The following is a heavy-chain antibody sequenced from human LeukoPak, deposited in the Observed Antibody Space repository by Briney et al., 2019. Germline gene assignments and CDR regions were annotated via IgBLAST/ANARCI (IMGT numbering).Heavy chain of an antibody. J-gene: IGHJ4*02. Sequence: ASVKVSCKASGYTFTGYYMHWVRQAPGQGLEWMGWINPNSGGTNYAQKFQGRVTMTRDTSISTAYMELSRLRSDDTAVYYCAREHSGSRSLFDYWGQGTLVTVSS. CDR3: AREHSGSRSLFDY. V-gene: IGHV1-2*02. D-gene: IGHD6-13*01. CDR1: GYTFTGYY. CDR2: INPNSGGT.